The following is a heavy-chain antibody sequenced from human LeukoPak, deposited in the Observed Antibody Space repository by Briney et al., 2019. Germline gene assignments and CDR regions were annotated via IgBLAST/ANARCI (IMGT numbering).Heavy chain of an antibody. V-gene: IGHV3-30*14. CDR2: ISYDGSNK. Sequence: QAGGSLRLSCAASGFTFSSYAMHWVRQAPGKGLEWVAVISYDGSNKYYADSVKGRFTISRDSSKNTLYLQMNSLRAEDTAVYYCARDVNGIRSGGSSWNNWFDPWGQGTLVTVSS. CDR3: ARDVNGIRSGGSSWNNWFDP. J-gene: IGHJ5*02. D-gene: IGHD6-13*01. CDR1: GFTFSSYA.